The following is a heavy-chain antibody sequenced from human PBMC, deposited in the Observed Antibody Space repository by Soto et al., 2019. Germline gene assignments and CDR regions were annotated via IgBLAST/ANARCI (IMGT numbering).Heavy chain of an antibody. Sequence: SETLSLTCTVSGGSISSYYWSWIRQPPGKGLEWIGYIYYSGSTNYNPSLKSRVTISVDTSKNQFSLKLSSVTAADTAVYYCARASYSRSWLLYYCYYGMDVWGQVTTVTVYS. V-gene: IGHV4-59*01. D-gene: IGHD6-13*01. CDR3: ARASYSRSWLLYYCYYGMDV. CDR1: GGSISSYY. CDR2: IYYSGST. J-gene: IGHJ6*02.